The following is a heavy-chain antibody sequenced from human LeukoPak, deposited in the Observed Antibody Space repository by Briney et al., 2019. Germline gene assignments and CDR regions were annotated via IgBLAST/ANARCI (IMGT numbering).Heavy chain of an antibody. CDR3: VRDSTADVLTGYYPSYENYVMGV. Sequence: ASVKVSCKASRYTFTSYGISWVRQAPGQGLEWMGWISGYNANTNYAQKFLGRVTMTTDTSTSTAHLEVRSLRPDDTAVYYCVRDSTADVLTGYYPSYENYVMGVWGKGTTVIVSS. V-gene: IGHV1-18*04. J-gene: IGHJ6*04. CDR2: ISGYNANT. D-gene: IGHD3-9*01. CDR1: RYTFTSYG.